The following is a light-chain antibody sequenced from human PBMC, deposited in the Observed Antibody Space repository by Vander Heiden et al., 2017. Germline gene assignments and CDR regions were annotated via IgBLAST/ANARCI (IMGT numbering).Light chain of an antibody. Sequence: DIQMTQSPSTLPASVGDRATFTCRASQSLSGWMAWYQQKPGKAPTVLIYDASTLETGVPSRFSGSGSGTEFTLTISNLQADDLAIYYCKQFNSYPWTFGHGTKVEI. CDR1: QSLSGW. V-gene: IGKV1-5*01. CDR2: DAS. CDR3: KQFNSYPWT. J-gene: IGKJ1*01.